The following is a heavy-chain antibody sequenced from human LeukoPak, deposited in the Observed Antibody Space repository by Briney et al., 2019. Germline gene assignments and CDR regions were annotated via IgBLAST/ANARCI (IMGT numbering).Heavy chain of an antibody. CDR1: DGSVSSGTYY. CDR3: VRHISANTGYFDS. CDR2: IHHSGSS. V-gene: IGHV4-39*01. J-gene: IGHJ4*02. Sequence: SETLSLTCTISDGSVSSGTYYWGWIRQSPGKGLEWIGSIHHSGSSYYNPSLKSRAAIFVDTSRDQVSMDLSYVTAADTALYYCVRHISANTGYFDSCGQGTLVTVSS.